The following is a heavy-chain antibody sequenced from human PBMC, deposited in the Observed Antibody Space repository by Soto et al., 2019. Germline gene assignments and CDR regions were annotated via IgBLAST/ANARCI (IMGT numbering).Heavy chain of an antibody. CDR2: IYTSGST. Sequence: SETLSLTCTVSGGSISSYYWSWIRQPAGKGLEWIGRIYTSGSTNYNPSLKSRVTMSVDTSKNQFSLKLSSVTAADTAVYYCARALGSYNWNYVWFDPWGQGTLVTVSS. CDR3: ARALGSYNWNYVWFDP. J-gene: IGHJ5*02. V-gene: IGHV4-4*07. CDR1: GGSISSYY. D-gene: IGHD1-7*01.